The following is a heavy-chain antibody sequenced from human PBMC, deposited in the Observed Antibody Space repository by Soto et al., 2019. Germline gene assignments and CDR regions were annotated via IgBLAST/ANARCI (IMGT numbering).Heavy chain of an antibody. J-gene: IGHJ6*02. D-gene: IGHD2-2*01. CDR2: ISYDGARQ. Sequence: GGSLRLSCAASGFTLSSYGMHWVRQTPGKGLEWVSPISYDGARQNYADSVKGRFTISRDISNNTLYLQMNSLRPEDTAVYYCAKRGVCSTSYTPVADHYYGMDVWGQGTTVTVSS. V-gene: IGHV3-30*18. CDR3: AKRGVCSTSYTPVADHYYGMDV. CDR1: GFTLSSYG.